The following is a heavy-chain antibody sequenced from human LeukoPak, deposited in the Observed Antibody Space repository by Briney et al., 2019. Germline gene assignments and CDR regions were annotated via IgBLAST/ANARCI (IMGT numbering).Heavy chain of an antibody. CDR3: ARGGEYGSGSYYNH. Sequence: SVKVSCKASGGTFSSYAISWVRQAPGQGIEWMGRIIPIFGTANYAQKFQGRVTITTDESTSTAYMELSSLRSEDTAVYYCARGGEYGSGSYYNHWGQGTLVTVSS. CDR2: IIPIFGTA. J-gene: IGHJ5*02. D-gene: IGHD3-10*01. V-gene: IGHV1-69*05. CDR1: GGTFSSYA.